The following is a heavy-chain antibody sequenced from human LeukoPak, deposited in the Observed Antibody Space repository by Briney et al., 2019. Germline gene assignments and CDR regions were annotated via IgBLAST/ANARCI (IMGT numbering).Heavy chain of an antibody. CDR1: GFTFSSYG. J-gene: IGHJ5*02. CDR2: IWYDGSNK. D-gene: IGHD3-10*01. CDR3: ARDYYGSDFNENWFDP. Sequence: GGSLRLSCAASGFTFSSYGMHWVRQAPGKGLEGVAVIWYDGSNKYYADSVKGRFTISRDNSKNTLYLQMNSLRAEDTAVYYCARDYYGSDFNENWFDPWGQGTLVTVSP. V-gene: IGHV3-33*01.